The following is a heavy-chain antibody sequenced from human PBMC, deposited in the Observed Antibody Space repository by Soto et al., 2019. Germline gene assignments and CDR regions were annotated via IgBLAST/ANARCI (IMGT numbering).Heavy chain of an antibody. V-gene: IGHV3-23*01. J-gene: IGHJ4*02. CDR1: GFAFSSYA. Sequence: EVQLLESGGGLVQPGGSLRLSCAASGFAFSSYAMSWVRQAPGKGLEWVSAISGSGGTTFYADSVKGRFSISRDNSKNMLHLQMNSLRAEDTAVYYCAKSNVVLRLFYFDTWGQGTLVTVSS. CDR2: ISGSGGTT. CDR3: AKSNVVLRLFYFDT. D-gene: IGHD2-15*01.